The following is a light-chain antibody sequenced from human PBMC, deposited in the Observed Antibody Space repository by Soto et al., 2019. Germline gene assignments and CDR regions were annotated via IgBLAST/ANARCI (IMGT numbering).Light chain of an antibody. J-gene: IGKJ4*01. CDR1: QRVSNTY. CDR2: VAS. CDR3: QQYGRSPLT. Sequence: EIVLAQSPGTLSLSPGERATLSCRASQRVSNTYLAWYQQKPGQAPRLLIYVASFRATGIPDRFSGSGSGTEFTLTINRLEPEDAAVYFCQQYGRSPLTFGGGTRWISN. V-gene: IGKV3-20*01.